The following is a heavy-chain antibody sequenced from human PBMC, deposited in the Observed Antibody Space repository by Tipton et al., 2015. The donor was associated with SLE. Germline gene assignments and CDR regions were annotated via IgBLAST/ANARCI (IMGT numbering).Heavy chain of an antibody. CDR1: GGSISSYY. CDR3: ARIRPGHGDPFDF. D-gene: IGHD3-3*01. CDR2: LYGSGSPT. Sequence: TLSLTCSVSGGSISSYYWSWIRQPAGKGLEWIGRLYGSGSPTHYNPSLESRVTMSVDTSQNQFSLKLTSVTAADTAVYYCARIRPGHGDPFDFWGQGTLVTVSS. V-gene: IGHV4-4*07. J-gene: IGHJ4*02.